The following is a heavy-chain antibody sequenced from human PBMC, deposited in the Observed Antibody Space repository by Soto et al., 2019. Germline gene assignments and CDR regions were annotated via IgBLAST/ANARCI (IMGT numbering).Heavy chain of an antibody. V-gene: IGHV1-18*01. CDR2: ISEYGDS. CDR1: GYIVTSFG. CDR3: ARGGGAYDV. J-gene: IGHJ3*01. Sequence: QVQLVQSGAEVKKPGATVKVSCKASGYIVTSFGINWVRQAPGQGLEWMGCISEYGDSNYSEKLQDRVSLTTDTYKNTTYRELRSLGSDDTGVYYCARGGGAYDVWGQGTKITVSS.